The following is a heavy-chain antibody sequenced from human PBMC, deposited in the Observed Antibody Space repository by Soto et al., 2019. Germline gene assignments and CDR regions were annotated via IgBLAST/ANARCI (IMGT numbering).Heavy chain of an antibody. CDR2: ISYDGSDK. CDR3: AKDLVPAAIQDHSMDV. Sequence: GGSLRLSCAASGLTFSSYAMHWVRQAPGKGLEWVTVISYDGSDKYYADSVRGRFTISRDNSKNTLSLQMNSLRAEDTAVYYCAKDLVPAAIQDHSMDVWGQGTTVTVSS. V-gene: IGHV3-30*18. J-gene: IGHJ6*02. CDR1: GLTFSSYA. D-gene: IGHD2-2*01.